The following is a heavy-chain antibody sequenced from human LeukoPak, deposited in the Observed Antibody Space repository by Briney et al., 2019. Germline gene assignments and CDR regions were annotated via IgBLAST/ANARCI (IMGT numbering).Heavy chain of an antibody. CDR2: LYSDGNT. Sequence: AGGSLRLSCAASGFTVITNDMTWVRQAPGKGLEWVSVLYSDGNTKYADSVQGRFTISRDNSKNTLYLEMNSLSPEDTAVYYCARGVEPLAANTLAYWGQGTLVTVSS. CDR3: ARGVEPLAANTLAY. D-gene: IGHD1-14*01. J-gene: IGHJ4*02. CDR1: GFTVITND. V-gene: IGHV3-53*01.